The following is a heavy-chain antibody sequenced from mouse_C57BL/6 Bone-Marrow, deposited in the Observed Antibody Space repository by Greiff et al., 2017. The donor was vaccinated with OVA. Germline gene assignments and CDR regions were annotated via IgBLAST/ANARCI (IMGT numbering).Heavy chain of an antibody. CDR2: IYPRSGHT. D-gene: IGHD2-3*01. Sequence: QVQLKQSGAELARPGASVKLSCKASGYTFTSYGISWVKQRTGQGLEWIGAIYPRSGHTYYNEKFQGKATLPADKSSSTAFLVLRSLTSDSSAVYFCGLLPPFAFWGPGTLVTVSA. V-gene: IGHV1-81*01. CDR3: GLLPPFAF. J-gene: IGHJ3*01. CDR1: GYTFTSYG.